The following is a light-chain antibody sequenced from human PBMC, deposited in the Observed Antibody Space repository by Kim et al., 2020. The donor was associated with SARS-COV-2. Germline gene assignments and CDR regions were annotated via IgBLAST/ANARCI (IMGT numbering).Light chain of an antibody. CDR3: NSRDSSGKLSV. Sequence: SSELTQDPGVSVALGQTVRITCQGDSLRNYYASWYQQRPGQAPVVVIYGKNNRPSGIPDRFSGSTSGNTASLTITGAQAEDEADYYCNSRDSSGKLSVFGTGTKVTVL. CDR1: SLRNYY. V-gene: IGLV3-19*01. J-gene: IGLJ1*01. CDR2: GKN.